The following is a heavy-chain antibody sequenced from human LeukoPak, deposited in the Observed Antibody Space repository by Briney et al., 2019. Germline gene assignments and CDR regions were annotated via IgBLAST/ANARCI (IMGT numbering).Heavy chain of an antibody. CDR3: ARGAALQLWFSY. CDR1: GGTCSSYA. Sequence: VKVSCKASGGTCSSYAISWVRQAPGQELEGMGGIIPIFGTANYAQKLQGRVTITADKSTSTAYMELSSLRSEDTAVYYCARGAALQLWFSYWGQGTLVTVSS. CDR2: IIPIFGTA. V-gene: IGHV1-69*06. J-gene: IGHJ4*02. D-gene: IGHD5-18*01.